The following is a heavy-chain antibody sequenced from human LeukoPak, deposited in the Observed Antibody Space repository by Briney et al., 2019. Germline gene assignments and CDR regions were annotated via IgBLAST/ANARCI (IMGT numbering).Heavy chain of an antibody. V-gene: IGHV3-30*03. D-gene: IGHD3-10*01. Sequence: GGSLRLSCAASGFTFTSYGMHWVRQAPGKGLEWVALITYDGYYKYYSDSVKGRFTISSDTSKNTLYLQTNSLRAEDTAVYYCARDLSPVVRASPMGYWGRGTLVTVSS. CDR1: GFTFTSYG. J-gene: IGHJ4*02. CDR3: ARDLSPVVRASPMGY. CDR2: ITYDGYYK.